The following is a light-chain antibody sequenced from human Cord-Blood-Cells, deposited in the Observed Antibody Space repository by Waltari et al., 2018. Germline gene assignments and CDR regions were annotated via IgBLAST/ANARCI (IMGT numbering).Light chain of an antibody. Sequence: QSVLTQPPSVTGAPGERVTIPCTGISPTIGAGSDVPWYQQLPGTAPKPLIYGNSNRPSGVPDRFSGSKSGTSASLAITGLLAEDEADYYCQSYDSSLSGSVFGGGTKLTVL. V-gene: IGLV1-40*01. CDR3: QSYDSSLSGSV. CDR2: GNS. J-gene: IGLJ2*01. CDR1: SPTIGAGSD.